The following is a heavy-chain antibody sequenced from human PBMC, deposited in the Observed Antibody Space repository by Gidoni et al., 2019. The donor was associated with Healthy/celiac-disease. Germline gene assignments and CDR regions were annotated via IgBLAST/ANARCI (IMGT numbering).Heavy chain of an antibody. J-gene: IGHJ5*02. V-gene: IGHV3-33*01. CDR1: GFTFSSYG. Sequence: QVQLVESGGGVVQPGRARRPSCDASGFTFSSYGMPWVRQAPGKGLEWVAVIWYDGSNKYYADSVKGRFTISRDNSKNTLYLQMTSLRAEDTAVYYCARDREEYCSGGSCYPSFDPWGQGTLVTVSS. D-gene: IGHD2-15*01. CDR3: ARDREEYCSGGSCYPSFDP. CDR2: IWYDGSNK.